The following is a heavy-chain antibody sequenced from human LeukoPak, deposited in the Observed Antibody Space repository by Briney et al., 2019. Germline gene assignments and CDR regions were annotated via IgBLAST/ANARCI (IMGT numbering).Heavy chain of an antibody. D-gene: IGHD2-21*01. CDR1: GYSFSTEW. CDR2: IKSDVSKT. V-gene: IGHV3-74*01. Sequence: GGSLRLSCAASGYSFSTEWMHSVRQAPGKGLVWVARIKSDVSKTDYAASVKGRFTISRDDANNILYLQMNSLRVDDTAVYYCIAIRPYYWGQGTVVTVSS. CDR3: IAIRPYY. J-gene: IGHJ4*02.